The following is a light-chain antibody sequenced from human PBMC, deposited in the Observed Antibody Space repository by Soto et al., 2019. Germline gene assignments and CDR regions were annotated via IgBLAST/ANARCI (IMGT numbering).Light chain of an antibody. Sequence: QPASVSGSPGQSITISCTGTSSDVGSYNLVSWYQQHPGKAPKLMIYEVSKRPSGVSNRFSGSKSGNTASLTISGLQAEDEADYYCCSYAGSHVVFGGGTKVTVL. CDR2: EVS. CDR3: CSYAGSHVV. V-gene: IGLV2-23*02. CDR1: SSDVGSYNL. J-gene: IGLJ2*01.